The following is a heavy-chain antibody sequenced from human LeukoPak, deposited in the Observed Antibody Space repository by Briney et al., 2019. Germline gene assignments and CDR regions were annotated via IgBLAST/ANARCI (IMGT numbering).Heavy chain of an antibody. Sequence: GGCLRLSCAASGFTFSSYSMNWVRQAPGKGLECVSSISSSSSYIYYADSVKGRFTISRDNAKNSLYLQMNSLRAEDTAVYYCARVPTTIGWYYFDYWGQGTLVTVSS. CDR2: ISSSSSYI. V-gene: IGHV3-21*01. CDR3: ARVPTTIGWYYFDY. J-gene: IGHJ4*02. D-gene: IGHD6-19*01. CDR1: GFTFSSYS.